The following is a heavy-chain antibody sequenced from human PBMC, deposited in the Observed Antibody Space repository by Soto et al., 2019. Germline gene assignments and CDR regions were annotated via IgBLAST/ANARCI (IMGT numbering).Heavy chain of an antibody. J-gene: IGHJ4*02. V-gene: IGHV3-74*01. CDR3: AKEGGLSGSYYISSSYYFDY. D-gene: IGHD1-26*01. CDR1: GFPFTHYW. CDR2: ISNDGSNT. Sequence: GGSLRLSCAASGFPFTHYWIHWVRQAPGKGPVWVSRISNDGSNTNYADSVKGRFTISRDNSKNTLYLQMNSLRAEDTSVYYCAKEGGLSGSYYISSSYYFDYWGQGTLVTVSS.